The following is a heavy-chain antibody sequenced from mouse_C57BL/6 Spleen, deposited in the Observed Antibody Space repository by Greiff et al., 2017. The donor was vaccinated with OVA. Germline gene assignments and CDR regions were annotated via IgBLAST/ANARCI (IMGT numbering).Heavy chain of an antibody. J-gene: IGHJ4*01. V-gene: IGHV10-1*01. CDR3: VRDGNYGSMDY. Sequence: EVQVVESGGGLVQPKGSLKLSCAASGFSFNTYAMNWVRQAPGKGLEWVARIRSKSNNYATYYADYVKDRFTISRDDSESMLYLQMNNLKTEDTAMYYCVRDGNYGSMDYWGQGTSVTVSS. D-gene: IGHD2-1*01. CDR2: IRSKSNNYAT. CDR1: GFSFNTYA.